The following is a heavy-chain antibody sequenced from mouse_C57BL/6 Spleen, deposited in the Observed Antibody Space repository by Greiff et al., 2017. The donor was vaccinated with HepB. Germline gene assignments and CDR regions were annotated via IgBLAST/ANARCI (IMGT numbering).Heavy chain of an antibody. V-gene: IGHV1-81*01. CDR1: GYTFTSYG. D-gene: IGHD1-1*01. J-gene: IGHJ4*01. CDR3: ARPNYYGSSYGVYYAMDY. CDR2: IYPRSGNT. Sequence: VQLQQSGAELARPGASVKLSCKASGYTFTSYGISWVKQSTGQGLEWIGEIYPRSGNTYYNEQFKGKATLTADKSSSTAYMVLRSLTSEDSAVYVWARPNYYGSSYGVYYAMDYWGQGTSVTVSS.